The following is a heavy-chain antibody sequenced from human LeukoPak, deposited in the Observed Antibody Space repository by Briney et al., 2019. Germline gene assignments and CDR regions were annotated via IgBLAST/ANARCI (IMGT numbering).Heavy chain of an antibody. CDR3: AKGGFVGASDNYYDSSGYYLPYYMDV. J-gene: IGHJ6*03. Sequence: PGGSLRLSCAASGFTFSSYGMSWVRQAPGKGLEWVSAISGSGGSTYYADSVKGRFTISRDNSKNTLYLQMNSLRAEDTAVYYCAKGGFVGASDNYYDSSGYYLPYYMDVWGKGTTVTISS. V-gene: IGHV3-23*01. CDR1: GFTFSSYG. D-gene: IGHD3-22*01. CDR2: ISGSGGST.